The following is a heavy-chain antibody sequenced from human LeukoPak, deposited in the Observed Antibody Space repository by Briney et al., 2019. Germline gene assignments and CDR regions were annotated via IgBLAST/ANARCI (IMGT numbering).Heavy chain of an antibody. CDR3: ARVLGATSGSDAFDI. J-gene: IGHJ3*02. Sequence: GASVKVSCKASGYTFTSYYMHWVRQAPGQGLEWMGWINPNSGGTNYAQKFQGRVTMTRDTSISTAYMELSRLRSDDTAVYYCARVLGATSGSDAFDIWGQGTMVTVSS. CDR1: GYTFTSYY. D-gene: IGHD1-26*01. V-gene: IGHV1-2*02. CDR2: INPNSGGT.